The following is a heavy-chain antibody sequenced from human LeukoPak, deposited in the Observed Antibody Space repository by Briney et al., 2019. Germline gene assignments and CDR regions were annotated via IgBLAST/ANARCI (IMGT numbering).Heavy chain of an antibody. CDR3: VYGSGSYYPDFDY. CDR2: INHSGST. J-gene: IGHJ4*02. V-gene: IGHV4-34*01. CDR1: GGSFSGYY. Sequence: SETLSLTCAVYGGSFSGYYWSWIRQPPGKGLEWIGEINHSGSTNYNPSLKSRVTISVDTSKNQFSLKLSSVTAADTAVYYCVYGSGSYYPDFDYWGQGALVTVSS. D-gene: IGHD3-10*01.